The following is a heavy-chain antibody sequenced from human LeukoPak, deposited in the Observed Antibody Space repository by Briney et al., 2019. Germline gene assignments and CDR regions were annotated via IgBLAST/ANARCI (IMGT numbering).Heavy chain of an antibody. Sequence: ASVKVSCKASGGTFSSYTISWVRQAPGQGLEWMGRIIPILGIANYAQKFQGRVTITADKSTSTAYMELSSLRSEDTAVYYCARDTMYSSPKYYFDYWGQGTLVTVSS. CDR1: GGTFSSYT. V-gene: IGHV1-69*04. CDR2: IIPILGIA. J-gene: IGHJ4*02. CDR3: ARDTMYSSPKYYFDY. D-gene: IGHD6-13*01.